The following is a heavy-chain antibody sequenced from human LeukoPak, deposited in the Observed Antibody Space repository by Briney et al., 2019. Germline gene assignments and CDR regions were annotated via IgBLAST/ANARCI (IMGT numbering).Heavy chain of an antibody. Sequence: ASVTVSCKASGYTFTGYYMHWVRQAPGQGLEWMGWINPNTGGTNYVQKFQGRVTMTRDTSINTAYMELSRLRSDGTAVYYCARGGAGSGYGFDYWGQGTLVTASS. CDR1: GYTFTGYY. CDR2: INPNTGGT. J-gene: IGHJ4*02. CDR3: ARGGAGSGYGFDY. D-gene: IGHD5-12*01. V-gene: IGHV1-2*02.